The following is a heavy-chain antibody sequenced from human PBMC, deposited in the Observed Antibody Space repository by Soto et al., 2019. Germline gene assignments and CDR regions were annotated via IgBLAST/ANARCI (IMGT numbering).Heavy chain of an antibody. CDR3: ANGRYYYDSSAYFAS. V-gene: IGHV3-23*01. J-gene: IGHJ5*01. CDR1: GFTFSSYD. D-gene: IGHD3-22*01. CDR2: ISGSGGNT. Sequence: GGSLRLSCAASGFTFSSYDMSWVRQAPGKGLEWVSAISGSGGNTYYADSVKGRFTISRDNSKNTLYLQLNSLRAEDTAVYYCANGRYYYDSSAYFASWGQGTLVTVSS.